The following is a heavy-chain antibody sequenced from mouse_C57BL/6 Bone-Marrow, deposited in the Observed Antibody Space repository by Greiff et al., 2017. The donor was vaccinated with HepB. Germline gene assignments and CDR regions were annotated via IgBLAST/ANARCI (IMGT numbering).Heavy chain of an antibody. V-gene: IGHV1-15*01. CDR3: TRYSYYYAMDY. CDR1: GYTFTDYE. D-gene: IGHD2-12*01. J-gene: IGHJ4*01. CDR2: IDPETGGT. Sequence: VKLVESGAELVRPGASVTLSCKASGYTFTDYEMHWVKQTPVHGLEWIGAIDPETGGTAYNQKFKGKAILTAEKSSSTAYMELRSLTSEDSAVYYCTRYSYYYAMDYWGQGTSVTVSS.